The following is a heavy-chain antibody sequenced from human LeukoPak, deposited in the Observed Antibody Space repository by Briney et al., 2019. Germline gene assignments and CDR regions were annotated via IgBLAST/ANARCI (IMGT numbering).Heavy chain of an antibody. V-gene: IGHV4-59*08. J-gene: IGHJ4*02. D-gene: IGHD4-17*01. Sequence: ASETLSLTCTVSGASMITYYWNWIRQPPGKGLEWIGYIYYSGTINYNPSLKSRVTISVDTSKNQFSLKLKSVTAADTAVYYCARTSGSETVHGDYDRRFDYWGQGTLVTVSS. CDR1: GASMITYY. CDR3: ARTSGSETVHGDYDRRFDY. CDR2: IYYSGTI.